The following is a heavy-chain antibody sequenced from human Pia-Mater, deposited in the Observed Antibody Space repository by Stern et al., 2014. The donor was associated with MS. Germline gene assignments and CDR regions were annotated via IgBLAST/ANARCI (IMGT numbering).Heavy chain of an antibody. J-gene: IGHJ3*02. CDR2: IIPILGPT. D-gene: IGHD3-16*02. V-gene: IGHV1-69*01. Sequence: QMQLVQSGAEVKKPGSSVKVSCKASGGSFSDYAISWVRQAPGQGLEWMGGIIPILGPTDYAQKFQGRATITADALNSTVHMEMXXXRSEXTXXXXXXXXXXXXGYRNDAFDMWGQGTMVTVSS. CDR3: XXXXXXXGYRNDAFDM. CDR1: GGSFSDYA.